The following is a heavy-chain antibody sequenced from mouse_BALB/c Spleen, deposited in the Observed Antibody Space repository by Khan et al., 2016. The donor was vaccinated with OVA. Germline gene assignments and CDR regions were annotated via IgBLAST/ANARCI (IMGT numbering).Heavy chain of an antibody. CDR2: IYPGNLNT. CDR1: GFIFTSYY. Sequence: QVQLKESGPELVKPGASVRISCKASGFIFTSYYINWVKQRPGQGLEWIGWIYPGNLNTKYNEKFKDKATLTADKSSNTAYMQLSSLTSEDSAVHFCAREGYYGNYRAWFAYWGQGTLVAVSA. D-gene: IGHD2-1*01. J-gene: IGHJ3*01. V-gene: IGHV1S56*01. CDR3: AREGYYGNYRAWFAY.